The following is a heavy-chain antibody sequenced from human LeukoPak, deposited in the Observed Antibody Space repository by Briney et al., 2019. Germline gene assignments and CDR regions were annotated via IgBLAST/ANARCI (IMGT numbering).Heavy chain of an antibody. CDR1: GFTFSSNY. CDR3: AELGITMIGGV. V-gene: IGHV3-66*01. Sequence: GGSLRLSCAASGFTFSSNYMSWVRQAPGKGLEWVSVIYSGGSTYYADSVKGRFTISRDNAKNSLYLQMNSLRAEDTAVYYCAELGITMIGGVWGKGTTVTISS. CDR2: IYSGGST. D-gene: IGHD3-10*02. J-gene: IGHJ6*04.